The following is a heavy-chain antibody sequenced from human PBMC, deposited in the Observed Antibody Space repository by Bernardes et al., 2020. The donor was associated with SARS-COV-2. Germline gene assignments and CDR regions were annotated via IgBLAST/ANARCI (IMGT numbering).Heavy chain of an antibody. CDR1: GYPFTGYY. CDR3: ALPPTNYDRYGMDV. CDR2: INPNSGGT. D-gene: IGHD3-22*01. Sequence: VKVPCKASGYPFTGYYMHWVRQAPGQGLEWMGWINPNSGGTNYAQKFQGRVTMTRDTSISTAYMELSRLRSDDTAVYYCALPPTNYDRYGMDVWGQGTTVTVSS. V-gene: IGHV1-2*02. J-gene: IGHJ6*02.